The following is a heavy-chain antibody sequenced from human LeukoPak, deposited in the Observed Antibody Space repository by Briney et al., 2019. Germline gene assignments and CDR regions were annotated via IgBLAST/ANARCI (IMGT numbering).Heavy chain of an antibody. V-gene: IGHV4-34*01. Sequence: PSETLSLTCAVYGGSFSGYYWSWIRQPPGKGLDWVGEINHSGSTNYNPSLKSRVTISVDTSKNQFSLKLSSVTAADTAVYYCARGRRRYSSSWADAFDIWGQGTMVTVSS. CDR1: GGSFSGYY. J-gene: IGHJ3*02. D-gene: IGHD6-13*01. CDR3: ARGRRRYSSSWADAFDI. CDR2: INHSGST.